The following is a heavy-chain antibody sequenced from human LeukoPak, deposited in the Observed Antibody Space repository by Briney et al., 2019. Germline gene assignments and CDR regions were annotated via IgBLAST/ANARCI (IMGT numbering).Heavy chain of an antibody. Sequence: AGGSLRLSCAASGFTFSNYAMSWVRQAPGKGLEWVSAISGSGSSASYADAVKGRFTISRDNSKNSLYLQMNSLRAEDTAVYYCARPTHITRGDYYYYGMDVWGQGTTVTVSS. D-gene: IGHD1-20*01. CDR3: ARPTHITRGDYYYYGMDV. J-gene: IGHJ6*02. CDR1: GFTFSNYA. CDR2: ISGSGSSA. V-gene: IGHV3-23*01.